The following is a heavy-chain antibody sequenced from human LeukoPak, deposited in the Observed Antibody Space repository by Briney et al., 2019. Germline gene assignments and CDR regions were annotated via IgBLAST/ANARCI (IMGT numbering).Heavy chain of an antibody. CDR1: GYTLTELS. V-gene: IGHV1-24*01. Sequence: ASVKVSCKVSGYTLTELSMHWVRQAPGKGLEWMGGFDPEDGETIYAQKFQGRVTMTEDTSTDTAYMELSSLRSEDTAVYYCATDPRYCGYNWFDPWGQGTLVTVPS. CDR3: ATDPRYCGYNWFDP. D-gene: IGHD3-10*01. J-gene: IGHJ5*02. CDR2: FDPEDGET.